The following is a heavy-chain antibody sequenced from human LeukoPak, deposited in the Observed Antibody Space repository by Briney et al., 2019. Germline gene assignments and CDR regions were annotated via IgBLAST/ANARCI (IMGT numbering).Heavy chain of an antibody. CDR1: GGTFSSYA. CDR2: IIPIFGTA. D-gene: IGHD3-9*01. J-gene: IGHJ5*02. CDR3: ARTSYPYDILTGYLNWFDP. Sequence: SVKVSCKASGGTFSSYAISWVRQAPGQGLEWMGGIIPIFGTANYAQKFQGRVTITADESTSTAYMELSSLRSEDTAVYYCARTSYPYDILTGYLNWFDPWGQGTLVTVSS. V-gene: IGHV1-69*13.